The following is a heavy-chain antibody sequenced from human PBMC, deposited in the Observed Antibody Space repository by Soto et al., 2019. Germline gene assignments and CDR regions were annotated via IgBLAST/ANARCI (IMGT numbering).Heavy chain of an antibody. D-gene: IGHD7-27*01. V-gene: IGHV4-31*03. CDR2: IYYSGST. CDR1: GGSISSGGYY. Sequence: TLSLTCTVSGGSISSGGYYWSWIRQHPGKGLEWIGYIYYSGSTYYNPSLKSRVTISVDTSKNQFSLKLSSVTAADTAVYYCAREWPNYYFDYWGQGTLVTVSS. J-gene: IGHJ4*02. CDR3: AREWPNYYFDY.